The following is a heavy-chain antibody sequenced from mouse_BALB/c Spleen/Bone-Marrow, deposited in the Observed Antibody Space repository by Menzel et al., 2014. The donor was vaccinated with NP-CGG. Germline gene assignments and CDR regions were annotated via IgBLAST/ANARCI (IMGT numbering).Heavy chain of an antibody. CDR3: ASYVYGYYFDY. V-gene: IGHV14-3*02. J-gene: IGHJ2*01. Sequence: QLQQSGAELVKPGASVKLSCTASGFNIKDTYMHWVKQRPEQGLEWIGRIDPANGNTKYDPKFQGKATTTADTSSNTAYLQLSSLTSEDTAVYYCASYVYGYYFDYWGQGTTLTVSS. CDR2: IDPANGNT. D-gene: IGHD2-2*01. CDR1: GFNIKDTY.